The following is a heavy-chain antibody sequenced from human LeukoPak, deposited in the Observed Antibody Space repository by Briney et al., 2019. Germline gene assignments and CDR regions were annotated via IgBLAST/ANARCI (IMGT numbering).Heavy chain of an antibody. Sequence: GGSLRLPCAASGFTFSSYSMNWVRQAPGKGLEWVSSISSSSSYIYYADSVEGRFTISRDNAKNSLYLQMNSLRAEDTAVYYCARDSMAAAGTVDYWGQGTLVTVSS. J-gene: IGHJ4*02. V-gene: IGHV3-21*01. CDR3: ARDSMAAAGTVDY. D-gene: IGHD6-13*01. CDR2: ISSSSSYI. CDR1: GFTFSSYS.